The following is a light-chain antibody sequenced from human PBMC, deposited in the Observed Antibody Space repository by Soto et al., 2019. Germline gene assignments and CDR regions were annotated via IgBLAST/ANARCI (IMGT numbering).Light chain of an antibody. CDR1: SSDVGSYNL. J-gene: IGLJ3*02. CDR2: EVS. Sequence: QSALTQPASVSGSPGQSITISWTGTSSDVGSYNLVSWYQQRPGKAPKLMIYEVSKRPSGVSNRFSGSKSGNTASLTISGLQAEDEADYSCCSYAGSSTWVFGGGTNLTVL. V-gene: IGLV2-23*02. CDR3: CSYAGSSTWV.